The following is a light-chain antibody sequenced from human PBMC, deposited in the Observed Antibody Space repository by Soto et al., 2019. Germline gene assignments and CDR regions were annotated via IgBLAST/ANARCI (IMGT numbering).Light chain of an antibody. V-gene: IGLV2-14*01. CDR3: SSYTSSSTPHVV. CDR2: DVS. CDR1: RCDVGGYNY. J-gene: IGLJ2*01. Sequence: QSALTQPASVSGSPGQSITISCTGTRCDVGGYNYVSWYQQHPGKAPKLMIYDVSNRPSGVSNRFSGSKSGNTASLTISGLQAEDEADYYCSSYTSSSTPHVVFGGGTKVTVL.